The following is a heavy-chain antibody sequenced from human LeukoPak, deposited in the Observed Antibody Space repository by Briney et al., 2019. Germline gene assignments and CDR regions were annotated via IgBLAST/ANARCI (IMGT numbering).Heavy chain of an antibody. Sequence: SETLSLTCAVYGGSFSGYYWSWIRQPPGKGLEWIGEINHSGSTNYNPSLKSRVTISVDTSKNQFSLKLSSVTAADTAVYYCARAQPTDSYYMDVWGKGTTVTVSS. V-gene: IGHV4-34*01. J-gene: IGHJ6*03. CDR3: ARAQPTDSYYMDV. CDR2: INHSGST. D-gene: IGHD6-13*01. CDR1: GGSFSGYY.